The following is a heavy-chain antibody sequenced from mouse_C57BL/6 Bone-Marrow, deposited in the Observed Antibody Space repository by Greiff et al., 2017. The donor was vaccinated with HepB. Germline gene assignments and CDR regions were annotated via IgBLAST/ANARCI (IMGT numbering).Heavy chain of an antibody. CDR3: ARHYYGSSYDAMDY. D-gene: IGHD1-1*01. J-gene: IGHJ4*01. V-gene: IGHV5-6*02. CDR2: ISSGGSYT. CDR1: GFTFSSYG. Sequence: DVKLVESGGDLVKPGGSLKLSCAASGFTFSSYGMSWVRQTPDKRLEWVATISSGGSYTYYPDSVKGRCTISRDNAKNTLYLQMSSLKSEDTAMYYCARHYYGSSYDAMDYWGQGTSVTVSS.